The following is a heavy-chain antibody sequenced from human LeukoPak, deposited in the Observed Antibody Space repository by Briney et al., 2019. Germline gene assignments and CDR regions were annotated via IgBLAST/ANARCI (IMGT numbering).Heavy chain of an antibody. CDR1: GYTFTGYY. D-gene: IGHD2-2*02. V-gene: IGHV1-2*02. CDR2: INPNSGGT. Sequence: ASVKVSCKASGYTFTGYYMHWVRQAPGQGLEWMGWINPNSGGTNYAQKFQGRVTMTRDTSNSTAYMELSRLRSDDTAVYYCATPSGGYCSSTSCHTRGYYYYMDVWGKGTTVTVSS. J-gene: IGHJ6*03. CDR3: ATPSGGYCSSTSCHTRGYYYYMDV.